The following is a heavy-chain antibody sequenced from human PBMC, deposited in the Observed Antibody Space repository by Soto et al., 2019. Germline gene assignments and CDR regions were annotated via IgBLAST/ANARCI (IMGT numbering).Heavy chain of an antibody. CDR1: GGSISGSYYY. CDR3: ATSQKGYNWNYFDH. Sequence: SETLSLTCAVSGGSISGSYYYWAWLRQSPGKGPEWIGSVFYTGFTSYNPSLESRVSVSVDTSKSQFSLKLSAVTASDTAVYYCATSQKGYNWNYFDHWGQGALVTVSS. CDR2: VFYTGFT. J-gene: IGHJ4*02. D-gene: IGHD1-20*01. V-gene: IGHV4-39*01.